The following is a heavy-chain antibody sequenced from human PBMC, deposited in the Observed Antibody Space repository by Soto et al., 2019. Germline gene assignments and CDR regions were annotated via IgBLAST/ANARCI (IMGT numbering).Heavy chain of an antibody. CDR2: VNWNDNK. CDR1: GFSLSTSGVG. J-gene: IGHJ4*01. Sequence: QITLKESGPTLVEPTQTLTLTCTFSGFSLSTSGVGVGWIRQPPGQALEWLAFVNWNDNKRYSPSLNRRLTITKDTSKNQVVLTMTNMDSVDTGTYYCAHRRPTVITRFAYWGPRPRVTVSS. V-gene: IGHV2-5*01. CDR3: AHRRPTVITRFAY. D-gene: IGHD4-17*01.